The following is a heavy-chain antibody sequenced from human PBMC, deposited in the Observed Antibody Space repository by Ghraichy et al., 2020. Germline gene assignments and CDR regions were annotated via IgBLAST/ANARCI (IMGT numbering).Heavy chain of an antibody. Sequence: SGPTLVKPTQTLTLTCTFSGFSLRTSGVGVGWIRRPPGKAPECLALIYWDDDKHYSPSLKSRLTITKDTSKNQVVLTMTNMDPMDTATYYCAYGPPYGSGRYRWFDPWGQGTLVTVSS. CDR3: AYGPPYGSGRYRWFDP. V-gene: IGHV2-5*02. D-gene: IGHD3-10*01. CDR2: IYWDDDK. J-gene: IGHJ5*02. CDR1: GFSLRTSGVG.